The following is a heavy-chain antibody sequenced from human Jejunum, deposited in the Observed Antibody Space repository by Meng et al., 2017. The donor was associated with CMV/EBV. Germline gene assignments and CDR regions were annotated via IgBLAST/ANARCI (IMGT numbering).Heavy chain of an antibody. V-gene: IGHV3-7*01. Sequence: GFTFSSDWMSWVRQAPGKGLEWVANIKQDGSEKYYVDSVKGRFTISRDNAKNSLYLQMNSLRAEDTAVYYCARGSAAAGPDYFDYWGQGTLVTVSS. CDR1: GFTFSSDW. CDR3: ARGSAAAGPDYFDY. CDR2: IKQDGSEK. J-gene: IGHJ4*02. D-gene: IGHD6-13*01.